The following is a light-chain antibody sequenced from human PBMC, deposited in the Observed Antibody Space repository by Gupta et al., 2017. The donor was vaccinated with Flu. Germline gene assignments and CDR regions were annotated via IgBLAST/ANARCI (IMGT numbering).Light chain of an antibody. Sequence: SSDVGPYDFVSWYQQHPGKAPKLILYDVTHRPSGVSTRFSGSKSGHTASLTISGLQAEDEAHYYCSSYTSSGTVVFGGGTKLTVL. J-gene: IGLJ3*02. CDR2: DVT. CDR3: SSYTSSGTVV. CDR1: SSDVGPYDF. V-gene: IGLV2-14*04.